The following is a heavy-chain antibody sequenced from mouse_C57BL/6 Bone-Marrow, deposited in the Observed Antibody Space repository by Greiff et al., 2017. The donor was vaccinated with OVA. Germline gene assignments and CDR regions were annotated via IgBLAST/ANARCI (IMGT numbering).Heavy chain of an antibody. Sequence: QVQLQQPGAELVRPGSSVKLSCKASGYTFTSYWMHWVKQRPIQGLEWIGNIDPSDSETHYNQKFKDKATLTVDKSSSTAYMQLSSLTSEDSAVYYCARWDDYDVGFAYWGQGTLVTVSA. V-gene: IGHV1-52*01. J-gene: IGHJ3*01. CDR2: IDPSDSET. D-gene: IGHD2-4*01. CDR1: GYTFTSYW. CDR3: ARWDDYDVGFAY.